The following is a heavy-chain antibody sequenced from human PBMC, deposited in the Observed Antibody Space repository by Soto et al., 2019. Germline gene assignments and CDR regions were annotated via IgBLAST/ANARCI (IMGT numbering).Heavy chain of an antibody. V-gene: IGHV4-59*08. Sequence: QVQLQESGPGLVKPSETLSLTCTVSGGSISSYYWSWIRQPPGKGLEWIGYIYYSGSTNYNPSLKSRVTISVDTSKNQFSLKLSSVTAAVTAVYYCERPRYCSGGSCYGDAFDIWGQGTMVTVSS. D-gene: IGHD2-15*01. CDR2: IYYSGST. CDR3: ERPRYCSGGSCYGDAFDI. CDR1: GGSISSYY. J-gene: IGHJ3*02.